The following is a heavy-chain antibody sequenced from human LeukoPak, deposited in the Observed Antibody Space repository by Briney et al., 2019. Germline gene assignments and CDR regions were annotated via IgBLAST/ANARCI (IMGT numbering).Heavy chain of an antibody. V-gene: IGHV3-30*04. CDR3: VAAGYCSSTSCYTFDY. D-gene: IGHD2-2*02. J-gene: IGHJ4*02. CDR1: GFTFSSYA. CDR2: ISYDGSNK. Sequence: GRSLRLSCAASGFTFSSYAMHWVRQAPGKGLEGVAVISYDGSNKYYADSVKGRFTISRDNSKNTLYLQMNSLRAEETAVYYCVAAGYCSSTSCYTFDYWGQGTLVTVSS.